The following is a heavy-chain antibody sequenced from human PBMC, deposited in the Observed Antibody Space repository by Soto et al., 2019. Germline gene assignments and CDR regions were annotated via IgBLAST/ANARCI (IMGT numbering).Heavy chain of an antibody. D-gene: IGHD3-16*02. V-gene: IGHV3-23*01. Sequence: GGSLRLSCAASGFTFSNYAMSWVRQAPGKGLEWVSGISYNGGSTYYADSVKGRFTISRDNSKNTLYLQMNSLRAEDTAVYYCAKDRRSSYPPFDYWGQGTLVTVSS. J-gene: IGHJ4*02. CDR3: AKDRRSSYPPFDY. CDR1: GFTFSNYA. CDR2: ISYNGGST.